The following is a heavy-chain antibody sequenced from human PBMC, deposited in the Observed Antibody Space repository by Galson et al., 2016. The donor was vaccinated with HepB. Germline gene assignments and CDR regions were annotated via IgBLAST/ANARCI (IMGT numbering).Heavy chain of an antibody. CDR2: ISYAGSNK. J-gene: IGHJ6*02. CDR3: AKEPAPVGSYGVYYYYGMDV. V-gene: IGHV3-30*18. CDR1: GFTFGSYA. D-gene: IGHD1-26*01. Sequence: SLRLSCAASGFTFGSYAMYWVRQAPGKGLEWVAVISYAGSNKYYADSVKGRFTISRDNSKNTLFLQMNSLRAEDTAVYYCAKEPAPVGSYGVYYYYGMDVWGQGTLVTVSS.